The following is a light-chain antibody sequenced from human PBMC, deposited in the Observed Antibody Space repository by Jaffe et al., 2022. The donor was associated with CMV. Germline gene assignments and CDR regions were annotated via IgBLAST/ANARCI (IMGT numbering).Light chain of an antibody. V-gene: IGLV1-47*01. J-gene: IGLJ3*02. CDR2: RNN. CDR3: ATWDDRLSGGV. CDR1: SSNIGSNY. Sequence: TQPPSASGTPGQTVTISCSGSSSNIGSNYVFWYQQLPRTAPKILIYRNNQRPSGVPDRFSGSKSGTSASLAISGLRSEDEADYYCATWDDRLSGGVFGGGTKVTVL.